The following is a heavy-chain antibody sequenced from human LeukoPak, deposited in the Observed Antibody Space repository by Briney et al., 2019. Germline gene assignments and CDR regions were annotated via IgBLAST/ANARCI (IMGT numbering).Heavy chain of an antibody. CDR2: IHYIEGST. CDR1: GFTFSNYS. D-gene: IGHD3-22*01. Sequence: PGGSLRLSCAASGFTFSNYSMRWVPQAPAKGLEGVSGIHYIEGSTYYADSVQGRFTIPRDNYKNTLYLQMTSLRAEDTAVYYCAKAGYYDSSGYYLVYWGQGTLVTVSS. V-gene: IGHV3-23*01. CDR3: AKAGYYDSSGYYLVY. J-gene: IGHJ4*02.